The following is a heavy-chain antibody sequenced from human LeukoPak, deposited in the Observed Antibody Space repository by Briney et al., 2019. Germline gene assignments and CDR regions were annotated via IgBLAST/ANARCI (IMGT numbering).Heavy chain of an antibody. J-gene: IGHJ4*02. V-gene: IGHV4-34*01. D-gene: IGHD2-21*02. CDR2: INHSGST. CDR3: ARTDSATAIDH. Sequence: PSETLSLTCAVYGGSFSGYYWSWIRQPPGKGLEWIGEINHSGSTNYNPSLKSRVTISVDTSKNQFSLKLSSVTAADTAVYYCARTDSATAIDHWGQGTLVTVSS. CDR1: GGSFSGYY.